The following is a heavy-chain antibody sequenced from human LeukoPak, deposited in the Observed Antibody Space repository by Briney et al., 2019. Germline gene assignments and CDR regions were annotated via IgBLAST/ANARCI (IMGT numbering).Heavy chain of an antibody. D-gene: IGHD6-19*01. CDR3: VGGWGY. V-gene: IGHV4-34*01. J-gene: IGHJ4*02. CDR2: INHNGST. Sequence: SETLTLTCAVYGCSFSVYYWIWIRQPPGKGLEWIGEINHNGSTNYYPSLKSRGTKLLDASKNQFSLKLTSATTADNAVYYCVGGWGYWGQGTMVTVSS. CDR1: GCSFSVYY.